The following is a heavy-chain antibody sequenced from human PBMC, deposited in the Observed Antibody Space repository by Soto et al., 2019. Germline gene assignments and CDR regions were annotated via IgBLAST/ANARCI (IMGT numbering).Heavy chain of an antibody. Sequence: GGSLRLSCAASGFTFNNYAMSWVRQAPGKGLEWVSAITGSGGDTYHADSVKGRFTISRNNSKNTLYLQMNTLRAEDTAVYYCAKGSASGSPYYFDYWGHGTLVTVSS. D-gene: IGHD6-25*01. J-gene: IGHJ4*01. CDR3: AKGSASGSPYYFDY. CDR1: GFTFNNYA. V-gene: IGHV3-23*01. CDR2: ITGSGGDT.